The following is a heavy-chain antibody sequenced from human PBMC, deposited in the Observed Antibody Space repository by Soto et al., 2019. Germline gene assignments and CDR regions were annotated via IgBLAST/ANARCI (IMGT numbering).Heavy chain of an antibody. CDR2: ISGSGGST. CDR1: GFTFSSYA. V-gene: IGHV3-23*01. D-gene: IGHD5-18*01. CDR3: AKEITWIQPWNGGMDV. Sequence: EVQLLESGGGLVQPGGSLRLSCAASGFTFSSYAMSWVRQAPGKGLEWVSAISGSGGSTYYADSVKGRFTISRDNSKNTLYLQMNSLRAEDTAVYYCAKEITWIQPWNGGMDVWGQGTTVTVSS. J-gene: IGHJ6*02.